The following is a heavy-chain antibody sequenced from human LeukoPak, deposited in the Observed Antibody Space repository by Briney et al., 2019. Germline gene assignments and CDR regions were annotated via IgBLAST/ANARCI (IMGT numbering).Heavy chain of an antibody. V-gene: IGHV4-59*01. D-gene: IGHD2-15*01. CDR3: ARERINYFYGMDV. CDR1: GGSISSYY. CDR2: IYYSGST. J-gene: IGHJ6*02. Sequence: PSETLSLTCTVSGGSISSYYWSWIRQPPGKGLEWIGYIYYSGSTNYNPSLRSRVTISVDTSKNQFSLRLSSVTAADTAVYYCARERINYFYGMDVWGQGTTVTVSS.